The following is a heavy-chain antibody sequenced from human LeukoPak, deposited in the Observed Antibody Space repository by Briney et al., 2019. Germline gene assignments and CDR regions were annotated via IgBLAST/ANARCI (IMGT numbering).Heavy chain of an antibody. J-gene: IGHJ3*02. CDR3: ARFLINYYDNSYDAFDI. CDR1: RGSISSGDHY. CDR2: IYYSGST. D-gene: IGHD3-22*01. Sequence: SQTLSLTCTVSRGSISSGDHYCSSIRQPPGKGLEWIGYIYYSGSTYYNPSLKSRVTISVDTSKNQFSLKLSSVTAADTAVYYCARFLINYYDNSYDAFDIWGQGTMVTVSS. V-gene: IGHV4-30-4*01.